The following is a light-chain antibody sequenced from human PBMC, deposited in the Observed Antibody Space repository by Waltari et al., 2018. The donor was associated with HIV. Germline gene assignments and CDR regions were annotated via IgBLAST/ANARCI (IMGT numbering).Light chain of an antibody. Sequence: QSALTQPRSVSGSPGQSVTISCTGTSSDVGGYNSVSWYQQHPGKAPKFMIYDVSKRPSGVPDRFSGSKSGNTASRTISGLQAEDEADYYCCSYAGNYTLVFGGGTKLTVL. J-gene: IGLJ3*02. CDR2: DVS. V-gene: IGLV2-11*01. CDR3: CSYAGNYTLV. CDR1: SSDVGGYNS.